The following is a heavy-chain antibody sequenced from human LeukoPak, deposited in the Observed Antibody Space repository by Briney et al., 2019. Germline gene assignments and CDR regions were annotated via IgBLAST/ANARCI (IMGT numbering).Heavy chain of an antibody. CDR2: IIPILGTA. CDR1: GGTFSTYA. D-gene: IGHD3-22*01. V-gene: IGHV1-69*01. J-gene: IGHJ5*01. Sequence: GSPVKVSCKASGGTFSTYAISWVRQSPGQGLEWMGGIIPILGTANYAQKFKGRVTITADEFTGTAYMELSSLRSEDTAVFYCASNTNYYENTGHYVLDSWGQGPMGTVSS. CDR3: ASNTNYYENTGHYVLDS.